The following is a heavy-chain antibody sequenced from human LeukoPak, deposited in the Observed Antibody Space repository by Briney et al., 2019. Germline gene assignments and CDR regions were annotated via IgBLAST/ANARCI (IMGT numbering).Heavy chain of an antibody. J-gene: IGHJ5*02. Sequence: GGSLRLSCAASGFTFGSYAMSWVRQAPGKGLEWVSAISGSGGSTYYADSVKGRFTISRDNSKNTLYLQMNSLRAEDTAVYYCAKDSTSTYSSSWYIPWFDRWGQGTLVTVSS. CDR2: ISGSGGST. D-gene: IGHD6-13*01. CDR3: AKDSTSTYSSSWYIPWFDR. V-gene: IGHV3-23*01. CDR1: GFTFGSYA.